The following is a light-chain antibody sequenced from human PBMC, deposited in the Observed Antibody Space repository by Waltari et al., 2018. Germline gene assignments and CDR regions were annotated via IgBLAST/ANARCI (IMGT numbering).Light chain of an antibody. V-gene: IGKV3-11*01. J-gene: IGKJ3*01. Sequence: EIGLTQSPATLYLSPGERATLSCRASQRVMTYLAWYQQRPGQSPRLLIYEASNRAPGIPARFSGSGSGTDFTLTISSLEPEDSAVYYCQQGTFGPGTKVDI. CDR1: QRVMTY. CDR3: QQGT. CDR2: EAS.